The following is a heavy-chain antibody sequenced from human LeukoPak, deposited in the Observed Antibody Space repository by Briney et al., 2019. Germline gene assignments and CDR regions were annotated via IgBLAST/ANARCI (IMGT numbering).Heavy chain of an antibody. CDR2: ISPTGSTT. Sequence: GGSLRLSCTASGFSFSGHWMHWARQLPGKGLVWVSRISPTGSTTSYADSVKGRFTVSRDNAKNTLYLQVNNLRAEDTAVYYCARGPNSDWSGLDFWGQGTLLAVSS. CDR1: GFSFSGHW. J-gene: IGHJ4*02. D-gene: IGHD3-9*01. V-gene: IGHV3-74*01. CDR3: ARGPNSDWSGLDF.